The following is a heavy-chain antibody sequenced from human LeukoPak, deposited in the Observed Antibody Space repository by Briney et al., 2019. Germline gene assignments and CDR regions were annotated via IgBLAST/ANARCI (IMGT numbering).Heavy chain of an antibody. CDR3: ARGRSITILRGVAISDGFDI. CDR2: IATSSDYI. Sequence: GGSLRLSCAASGFTFSTYSMNWVRQAPGKGLEWVSSIATSSDYIYYAGSLKVRFTISRDNAKNSLYLHMNSLRPDDTAVYYCARGRSITILRGVAISDGFDIWGQGTKVTVS. V-gene: IGHV3-21*06. J-gene: IGHJ3*02. CDR1: GFTFSTYS. D-gene: IGHD3-10*01.